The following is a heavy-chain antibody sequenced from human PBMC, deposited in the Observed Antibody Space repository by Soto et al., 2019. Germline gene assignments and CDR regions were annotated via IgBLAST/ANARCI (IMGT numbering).Heavy chain of an antibody. CDR2: ISGSGGST. Sequence: EVQLLESGGGLVQPGGSLRLSCAASGFTFSSYAMSWVRQAPGKGLEWVSAISGSGGSTYSADTVKGRFTISRDNTKNSPLLQNNRLRAEDTAVYYCRKEDSGQQLFRNVSSYYGMDVWGQGTTVTVSS. J-gene: IGHJ6*02. D-gene: IGHD6-13*01. CDR3: RKEDSGQQLFRNVSSYYGMDV. CDR1: GFTFSSYA. V-gene: IGHV3-23*01.